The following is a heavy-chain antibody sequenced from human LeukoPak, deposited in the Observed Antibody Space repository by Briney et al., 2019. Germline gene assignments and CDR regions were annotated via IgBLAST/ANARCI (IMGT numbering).Heavy chain of an antibody. CDR2: IYKSGST. CDR1: GDSLSSSKYY. J-gene: IGHJ5*02. CDR3: ARSLSVAGLT. V-gene: IGHV4-39*01. D-gene: IGHD6-19*01. Sequence: SETLSLTCTVSGDSLSSSKYYWGWIRQSPGKGLEWIGSIYKSGSTFYNPSLKSRVIISVDTSRNQFSLKLNSVSAADTAVYYCARSLSVAGLTWGQGTLVAVSS.